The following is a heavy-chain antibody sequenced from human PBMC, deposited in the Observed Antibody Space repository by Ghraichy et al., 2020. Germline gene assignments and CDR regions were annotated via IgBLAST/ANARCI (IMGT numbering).Heavy chain of an antibody. J-gene: IGHJ4*02. V-gene: IGHV3-9*01. Sequence: LSLTCAASGFTFDDYAMHWVRQAPGKGLEWVSGISWNSGSIGYADSVKGRFTISRDNAKNSLYLQMNSLRAEDTALYYCAKANSSSWYRAVFDYWGQGTLVTVSS. CDR1: GFTFDDYA. D-gene: IGHD6-13*01. CDR3: AKANSSSWYRAVFDY. CDR2: ISWNSGSI.